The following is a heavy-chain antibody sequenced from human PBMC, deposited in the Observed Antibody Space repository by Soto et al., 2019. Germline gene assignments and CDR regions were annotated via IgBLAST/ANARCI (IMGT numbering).Heavy chain of an antibody. CDR3: ARGEDAFVYYGLDD. CDR1: GGSITSSY. CDR2: IFNTGVRCNT. V-gene: IGHV4-59*01. D-gene: IGHD3-10*01. Sequence: PSETLSPTCPVSGGSITSSYWSWIRRPPGKGLGWIAYIFNTGVRCNTTSISSNPPLPSRVTMSVDTSKSQFCLLMTPASAAVTAVYYWARGEDAFVYYGLDDWGQGITVTVSS. J-gene: IGHJ6*02.